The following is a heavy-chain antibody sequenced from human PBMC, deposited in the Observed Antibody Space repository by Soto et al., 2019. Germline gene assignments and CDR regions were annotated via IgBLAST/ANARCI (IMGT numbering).Heavy chain of an antibody. CDR2: INHSGST. V-gene: IGHV4-34*01. Sequence: PSETLSLTCAVYGGSFSGYYWSWIRQPPGKGLEWIGEINHSGSTNYNPSLKSRVTISVDTSKNQFSLKLSSVTAADTAVYYCARAFRGTGKYNWFDPWGQGTLVTVSS. CDR1: GGSFSGYY. J-gene: IGHJ5*02. CDR3: ARAFRGTGKYNWFDP. D-gene: IGHD1-1*01.